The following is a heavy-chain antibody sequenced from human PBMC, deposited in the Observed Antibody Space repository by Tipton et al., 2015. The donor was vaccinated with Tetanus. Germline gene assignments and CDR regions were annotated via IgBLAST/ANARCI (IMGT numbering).Heavy chain of an antibody. V-gene: IGHV4-59*01. CDR3: ARVIYDYGYYGMDV. D-gene: IGHD3-16*01. J-gene: IGHJ6*02. Sequence: TLSLTCTVSGGSTSSYYWSWIRQPPGKGLEWIGYIYYSGSTNYNPSLKSRVTISVDTSKNQFSLKLSSVTAADTAVYYCARVIYDYGYYGMDVWGQGTTVTVSS. CDR2: IYYSGST. CDR1: GGSTSSYY.